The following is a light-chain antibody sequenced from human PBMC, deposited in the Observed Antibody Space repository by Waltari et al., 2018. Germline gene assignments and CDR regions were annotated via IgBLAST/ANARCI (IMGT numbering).Light chain of an antibody. J-gene: IGKJ4*01. CDR3: QHYDGSVVT. CDR2: GAS. CDR1: QSVTSIS. V-gene: IGKV3-20*01. Sequence: TVLTQSPDTLSLSPGDGATLSCRASQSVTSISFSWYQQKPGQAPRLLIYGASSRATGFPDRFRGSGSGTDFTLTISRLEPEDFAVYYCQHYDGSVVTFGGGTKVESK.